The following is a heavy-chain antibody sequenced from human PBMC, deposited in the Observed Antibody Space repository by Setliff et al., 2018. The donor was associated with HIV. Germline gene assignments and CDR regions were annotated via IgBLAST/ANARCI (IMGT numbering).Heavy chain of an antibody. CDR1: GYTFISYD. V-gene: IGHV1-8*02. CDR2: MNPNSGNT. J-gene: IGHJ5*02. Sequence: GASVKVSCKASGYTFISYDINWVRQATGQGLEWMGWMNPNSGNTGYAQKFQGRVTMTRDTSISTAYMELNNLRSDDTAVYYCARCMTMTGNWFDPWGQGTLVTVSS. D-gene: IGHD3-22*01. CDR3: ARCMTMTGNWFDP.